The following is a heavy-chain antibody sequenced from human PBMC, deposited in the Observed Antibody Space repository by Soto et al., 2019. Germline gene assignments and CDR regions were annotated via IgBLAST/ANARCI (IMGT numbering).Heavy chain of an antibody. Sequence: QVQLVQSGAEVKKPGSSVKVSCKDSGGTFSSHSINWVRQAPGQGPEWMGGSIPIFGTENYAQKFQGRVTITADESTRTASMEVSSLTSEDTALYYCSTSVYCTTTRCYYSYGLDVWGQGTTVIVSS. D-gene: IGHD2-2*01. V-gene: IGHV1-69*01. CDR1: GGTFSSHS. J-gene: IGHJ6*02. CDR2: SIPIFGTE. CDR3: STSVYCTTTRCYYSYGLDV.